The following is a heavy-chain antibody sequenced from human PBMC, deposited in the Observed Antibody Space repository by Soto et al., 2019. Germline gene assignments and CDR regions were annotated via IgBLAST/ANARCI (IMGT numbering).Heavy chain of an antibody. CDR1: GFTFSSYS. CDR3: ARDRLVAATSAPPYCYYGMDV. CDR2: ISSSSRYI. D-gene: IGHD2-15*01. J-gene: IGHJ6*02. Sequence: GSLRLSCATSGFTFSSYSMNWVRQAPGMGLEWVSSISSSSRYIYYADSVRGRFTISRDNAKNSLYLQINSLRAEDTAVYYCARDRLVAATSAPPYCYYGMDVWGQGTTVTVSS. V-gene: IGHV3-21*01.